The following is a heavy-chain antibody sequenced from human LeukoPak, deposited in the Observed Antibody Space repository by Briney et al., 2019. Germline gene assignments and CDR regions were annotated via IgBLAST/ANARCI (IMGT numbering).Heavy chain of an antibody. D-gene: IGHD6-6*01. CDR2: ITTGSPTK. J-gene: IGHJ3*01. CDR1: GFTFSLYS. V-gene: IGHV3-48*01. CDR3: ARDSSVCEFDV. Sequence: PGGSLRLSCAASGFTFSLYSMHWFRQPPGKGLEWVSYITTGSPTKYYADSVKGRFTISRDNAKNSLYLHMNSLRAEDTAVYYCARDSSVCEFDVWGQGTMVTVSS.